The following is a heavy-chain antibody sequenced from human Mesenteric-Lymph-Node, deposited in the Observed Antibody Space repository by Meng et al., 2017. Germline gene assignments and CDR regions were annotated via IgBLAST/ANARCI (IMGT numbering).Heavy chain of an antibody. CDR2: ISHSGTT. J-gene: IGHJ5*02. Sequence: GSLRLSCAVSGGSFSGYYWSWIRQPPGKGLEWIGEISHSGTTNYNPSLKNRVTISLDTSKILFSLKLSSVTAADTGVYYCARLWTVTSYSADWFDPWGQGTLVTVS. CDR3: ARLWTVTSYSADWFDP. CDR1: GGSFSGYY. D-gene: IGHD4-17*01. V-gene: IGHV4-34*01.